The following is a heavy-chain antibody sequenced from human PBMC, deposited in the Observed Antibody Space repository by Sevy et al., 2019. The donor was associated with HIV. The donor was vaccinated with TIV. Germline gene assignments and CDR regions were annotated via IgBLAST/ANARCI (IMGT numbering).Heavy chain of an antibody. J-gene: IGHJ5*01. CDR3: ARDPASGSSRFDS. V-gene: IGHV4-31*03. CDR1: GGSISSGGYY. CDR2: ISYDGST. Sequence: SETLSLTCTVSGGSISSGGYYWSWIRHRPGKGLEWIGYISYDGSTYYNPSFKSRFTISADMSKRQFSLRVRSVTAADTASYYCARDPASGSSRFDSWGQGIQVTVSS. D-gene: IGHD3-10*01.